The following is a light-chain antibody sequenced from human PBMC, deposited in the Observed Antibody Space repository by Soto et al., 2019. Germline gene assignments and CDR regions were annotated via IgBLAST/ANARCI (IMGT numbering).Light chain of an antibody. CDR2: RNN. CDR1: SSNIGSNY. Sequence: QSVLTQPAASSGTPGQRVTISYSGSSSNIGSNYVYWYQQLPGTAPKLLIYRNNQRPSGVPDRFSGSKSGTSASLAISGLRSEDEADYYCAAWDDSLSALFGTGTKVTVL. CDR3: AAWDDSLSAL. V-gene: IGLV1-47*01. J-gene: IGLJ1*01.